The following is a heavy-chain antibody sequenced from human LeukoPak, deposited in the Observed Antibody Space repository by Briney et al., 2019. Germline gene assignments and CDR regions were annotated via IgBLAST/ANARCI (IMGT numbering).Heavy chain of an antibody. CDR1: GFTFSSYS. CDR3: ARRNTDY. V-gene: IGHV3-48*01. CDR2: IRSSSSTI. Sequence: PGGSLRLSCAASGFTFSSYSMNWVRQAPGKGLEWVSYIRSSSSTIYYADSVKGRFTISRDNAKNSLYLQMNSLRAEDTAVYYCARRNTDYWGQGTLVTVSS. J-gene: IGHJ4*02.